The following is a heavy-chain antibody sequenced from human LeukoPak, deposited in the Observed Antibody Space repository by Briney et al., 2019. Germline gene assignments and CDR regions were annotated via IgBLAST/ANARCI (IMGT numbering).Heavy chain of an antibody. V-gene: IGHV3-74*01. CDR3: VRDNRSYNFDY. CDR2: IKSDGSST. J-gene: IGHJ4*02. CDR1: GFTFSRYW. Sequence: GGSLRLSCAASGFTFSRYWMHWVRQAPGKGLVWVSRIKSDGSSTSTADSAKGRFTISRDNAKNTVYLQMNSLRAEDTAVYYCVRDNRSYNFDYWGQGTLVTVSS. D-gene: IGHD1-26*01.